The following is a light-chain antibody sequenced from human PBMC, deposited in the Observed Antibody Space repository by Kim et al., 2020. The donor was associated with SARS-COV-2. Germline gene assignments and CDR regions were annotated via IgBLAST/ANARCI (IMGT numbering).Light chain of an antibody. CDR3: QQYGSSPPLT. V-gene: IGKV3-20*01. Sequence: PGDRAPLSCRASQSVSSSYLAWYQQKPGQAPRLLIYGASSRATGIPDRFSGSGSGTDFTLTISRLEPEDFAVYYCQQYGSSPPLTFGGGTKVDIK. J-gene: IGKJ4*01. CDR1: QSVSSSY. CDR2: GAS.